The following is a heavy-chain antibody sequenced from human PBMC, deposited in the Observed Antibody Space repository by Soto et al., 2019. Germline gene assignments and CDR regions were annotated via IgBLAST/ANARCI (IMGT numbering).Heavy chain of an antibody. Sequence: QVQLVQSGAEVKKPGSSVKVSCKASGGTFSSYAINWVRQAPEQGLEWMGGIIPIFGSANYAQKFQGRVTITADESTSTAYMELSSLRSEDTAVYYCARGWSYDILTGYSYWGQGTLVIVSS. CDR1: GGTFSSYA. D-gene: IGHD3-9*01. J-gene: IGHJ4*02. V-gene: IGHV1-69*01. CDR3: ARGWSYDILTGYSY. CDR2: IIPIFGSA.